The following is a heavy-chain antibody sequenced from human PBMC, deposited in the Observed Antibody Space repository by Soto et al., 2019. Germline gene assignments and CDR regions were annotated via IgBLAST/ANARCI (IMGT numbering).Heavy chain of an antibody. V-gene: IGHV4-59*01. Sequence: SATLSLTCSVFGGSISDFYWSWIRQSPGKRLEWIGYLYYTGSTNYNPALQSRVTISLDTSKNQFSLKVRSVTAADTAVYYCARGGGYDFRSSQAPPIDVWGQGTTVTVSS. CDR1: GGSISDFY. CDR2: LYYTGST. CDR3: ARGGGYDFRSSQAPPIDV. J-gene: IGHJ6*02. D-gene: IGHD3-3*01.